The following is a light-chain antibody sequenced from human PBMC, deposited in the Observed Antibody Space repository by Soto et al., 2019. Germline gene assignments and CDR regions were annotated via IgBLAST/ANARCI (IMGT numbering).Light chain of an antibody. J-gene: IGKJ3*01. V-gene: IGKV3-20*01. CDR2: GAS. CDR1: QSVSSSY. CDR3: QQYGSSLRFT. Sequence: EIVLTQSPGTLSLSPGERATLSCRASQSVSSSYLAWYQQKPGQAPRLLIYGASSSATGIPDRFSGSGSGTYFTLTISRLEPEDFAVYYCQQYGSSLRFTFGPGTKVDIK.